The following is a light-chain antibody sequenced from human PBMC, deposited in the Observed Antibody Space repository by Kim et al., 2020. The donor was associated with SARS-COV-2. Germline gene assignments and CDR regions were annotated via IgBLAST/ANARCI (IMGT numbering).Light chain of an antibody. Sequence: VHRGQTARITCGGNNIGSKNVHGYQQKPGQAPVLVIYRDSNRPSGIPERFSGSNSGNTATLTISRAQAGDEADYYCQVWDSSTFWVFGGGTQLTVL. CDR1: NIGSKN. CDR3: QVWDSSTFWV. V-gene: IGLV3-9*01. J-gene: IGLJ3*02. CDR2: RDS.